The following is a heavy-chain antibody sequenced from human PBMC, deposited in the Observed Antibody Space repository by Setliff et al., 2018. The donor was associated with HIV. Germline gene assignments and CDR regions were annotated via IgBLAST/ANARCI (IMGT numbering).Heavy chain of an antibody. J-gene: IGHJ3*02. CDR1: GYSFTSYW. Sequence: GESLKISCQASGYSFTSYWIGWVRQMPGKGLEWMGIIYPGDSETRYSPSVQGQVIISVDKSTTTAYLQLNSLRASDTAMYYCARGRQWLAHDAFDIWGQGTMVTVSS. CDR2: IYPGDSET. V-gene: IGHV5-51*01. CDR3: ARGRQWLAHDAFDI. D-gene: IGHD6-19*01.